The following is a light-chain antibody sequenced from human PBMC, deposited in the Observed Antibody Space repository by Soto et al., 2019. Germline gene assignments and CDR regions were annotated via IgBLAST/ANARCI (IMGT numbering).Light chain of an antibody. CDR2: GAS. CDR3: QLYNRNTWS. CDR1: QSVGTW. Sequence: DIQMTQSPSTLSASVGGRVTITCRASQSVGTWVAWYQQKPGKAPKLLIYGASNLESGVPSRFSGSGSGTEFTLTITTLPPDDFATYFCQLYNRNTWSFGPGTKVDI. V-gene: IGKV1-5*01. J-gene: IGKJ1*01.